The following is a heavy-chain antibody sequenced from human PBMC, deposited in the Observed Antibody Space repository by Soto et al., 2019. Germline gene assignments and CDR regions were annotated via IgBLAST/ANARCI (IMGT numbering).Heavy chain of an antibody. CDR2: ISAHNGNT. V-gene: IGHV1-18*01. Sequence: QVHLVQSGAEVKTPGASVKVSCQTSGYTPTNYGITWVRQAPGQGLEWMGWISAHNGNTNYAQKLQGRVTVTRDTSTSTAYMELRSLRSDDTAVYYCARGRYGDYWGQGALVTVSS. D-gene: IGHD1-1*01. CDR1: GYTPTNYG. J-gene: IGHJ4*02. CDR3: ARGRYGDY.